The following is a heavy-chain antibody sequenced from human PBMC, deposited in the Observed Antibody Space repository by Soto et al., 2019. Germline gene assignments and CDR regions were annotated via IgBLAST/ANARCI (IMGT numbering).Heavy chain of an antibody. V-gene: IGHV1-24*01. D-gene: IGHD6-19*01. J-gene: IGHJ1*01. CDR3: ATDLWRIAVAGTELSEYSQH. CDR2: FDPEDGET. CDR1: GYTLTELS. Sequence: ASVKVSCKVSGYTLTELSMHWVRQAPGKGLEWMGGFDPEDGETIYAQKFQGRVTMTEDTSTDTAYMELSSLRSEDTAVYYCATDLWRIAVAGTELSEYSQHWGQGTLVTVSS.